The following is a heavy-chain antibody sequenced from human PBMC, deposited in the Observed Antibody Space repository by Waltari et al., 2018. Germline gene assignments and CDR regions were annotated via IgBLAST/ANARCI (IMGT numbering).Heavy chain of an antibody. CDR3: ASYMTTVPRRAFDI. Sequence: EVQLVESGGGLVQPGGSLRLSCAASGFTFSSYWRHWVRQAPGKGLVWVSRSNSDGSGTSYADSVKGRFTISRDNAKNTLYLQMNSLRAEDTAVYYCASYMTTVPRRAFDIWGQGTMVTVSS. J-gene: IGHJ3*02. D-gene: IGHD4-17*01. CDR2: SNSDGSGT. V-gene: IGHV3-74*01. CDR1: GFTFSSYW.